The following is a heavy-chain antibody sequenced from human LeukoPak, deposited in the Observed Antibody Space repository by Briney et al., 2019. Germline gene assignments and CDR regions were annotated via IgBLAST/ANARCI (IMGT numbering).Heavy chain of an antibody. CDR1: GFTFSSYW. CDR3: ARVGVVVVAATALDY. D-gene: IGHD2-15*01. Sequence: GGSLRLSCAASGFTFSSYWMSWVRQAPGKGLEWVANIKQDGSEKYYVDSVKGRFTISRDNAKNSLYLQMNSLRAEDTAVYYCARVGVVVVAATALDYWGQGTLVTVSS. V-gene: IGHV3-7*01. J-gene: IGHJ4*02. CDR2: IKQDGSEK.